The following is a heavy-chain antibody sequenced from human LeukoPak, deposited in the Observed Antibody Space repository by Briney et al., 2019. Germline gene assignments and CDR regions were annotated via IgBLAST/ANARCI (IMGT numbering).Heavy chain of an antibody. D-gene: IGHD2-2*01. CDR1: GGSIRNYY. CDR3: ARDLGKYQLLMGWDDAFDI. J-gene: IGHJ3*02. Sequence: SETLSLTCTVSGGSIRNYYWNWIRQPPGKGLEWIGYIYYNGDTNYNPSLRSRVTVSVDTSKNQFSLKLSSVTAADTAVYYCARDLGKYQLLMGWDDAFDIWGQGTMVTVSS. CDR2: IYYNGDT. V-gene: IGHV4-59*12.